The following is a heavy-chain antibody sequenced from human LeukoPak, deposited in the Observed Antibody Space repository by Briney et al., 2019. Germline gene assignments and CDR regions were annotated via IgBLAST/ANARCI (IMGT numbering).Heavy chain of an antibody. CDR1: GYTFTSYG. V-gene: IGHV1-18*01. CDR3: ARGKGYYGSGSYYKGGNYYYYMDV. J-gene: IGHJ6*03. Sequence: ASVKVSRKASGYTFTSYGISGVRQAPGQGLEWMGWISAYNGNTNYAQKLQGRVTMTTDTSTSTAYMELRSLRSDDTAVYYCARGKGYYGSGSYYKGGNYYYYMDVWGKGTTVTVSS. CDR2: ISAYNGNT. D-gene: IGHD3-10*01.